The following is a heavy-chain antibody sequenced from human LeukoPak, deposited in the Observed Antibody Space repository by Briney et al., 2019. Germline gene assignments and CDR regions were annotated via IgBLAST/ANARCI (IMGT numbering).Heavy chain of an antibody. CDR1: GGSFSGYY. D-gene: IGHD3-9*01. CDR2: INHSGST. Sequence: PSETLSLTCAVYGGSFSGYYWSWIRQPPGKGLEWIGEINHSGSTNYNPSLKSRVTISVDTSKNQFSLKLSSVTAADTAVYYCARGRQNVLRYFDWLSAGPNFGYWGQGTLVTVSS. CDR3: ARGRQNVLRYFDWLSAGPNFGY. J-gene: IGHJ4*02. V-gene: IGHV4-34*01.